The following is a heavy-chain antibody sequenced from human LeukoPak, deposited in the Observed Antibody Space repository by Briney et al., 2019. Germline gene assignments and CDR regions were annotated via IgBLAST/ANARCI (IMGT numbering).Heavy chain of an antibody. CDR2: ISPYNGNT. CDR1: GYTFTSYG. V-gene: IGHV1-18*01. D-gene: IGHD5-24*01. CDR3: AREMATIVNQFDY. J-gene: IGHJ4*02. Sequence: VASVKVSCKASGYTFTSYGISWVRQAPGQGLEWMGWISPYNGNTDYAQKLQGRVTMTTDASTSTAYMELRSLRSDDTALYYCAREMATIVNQFDYWGQGTLVTVSS.